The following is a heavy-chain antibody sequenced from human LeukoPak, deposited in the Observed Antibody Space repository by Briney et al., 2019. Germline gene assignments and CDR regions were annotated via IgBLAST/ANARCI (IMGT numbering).Heavy chain of an antibody. J-gene: IGHJ4*02. Sequence: ASVKVSCKASGYTFTSYYMHWVRQAPGQGLEWMGIINPSGGSTSYAQKFQGRVTMTRDTSTSTVYMELSSLRSEDTAVYYCARAEEFGDSTGYFDYWGQGTLVTVSS. D-gene: IGHD4-17*01. V-gene: IGHV1-46*01. CDR3: ARAEEFGDSTGYFDY. CDR2: INPSGGST. CDR1: GYTFTSYY.